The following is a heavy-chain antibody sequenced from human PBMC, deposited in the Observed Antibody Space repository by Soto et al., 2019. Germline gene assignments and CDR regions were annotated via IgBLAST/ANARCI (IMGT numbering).Heavy chain of an antibody. CDR1: GYTITSHD. J-gene: IGHJ4*02. V-gene: IGHV1-8*01. CDR3: ASDMSTT. CDR2: MNPNSGHT. D-gene: IGHD3-16*01. Sequence: QVQLVQSGAEVKKPGASVKVSCKASGYTITSHDINWMRQTTGQGLEWMGWMNPNSGHTNYAQKFLGRVTMTRDTSISTAYMELTNLRSEDTAIYYCASDMSTTWGQGTLVTVSS.